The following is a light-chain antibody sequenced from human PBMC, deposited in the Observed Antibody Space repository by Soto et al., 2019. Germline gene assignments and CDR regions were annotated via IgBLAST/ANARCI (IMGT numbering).Light chain of an antibody. J-gene: IGKJ2*01. V-gene: IGKV3-20*01. Sequence: EVVLTQSPATLSLSPGERATLSCRASQTIRSNFLTWYQQKPGQAPRLLIYTASTRAAGIPDRFSGSGSGTDFTLTISRLEPEDFAVYYCQHYDSSPGHTFCQGTKLQIK. CDR2: TAS. CDR3: QHYDSSPGHT. CDR1: QTIRSNF.